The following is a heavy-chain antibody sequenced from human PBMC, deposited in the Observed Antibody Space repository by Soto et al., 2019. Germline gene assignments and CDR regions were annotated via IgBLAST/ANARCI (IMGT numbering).Heavy chain of an antibody. D-gene: IGHD3-10*01. CDR1: GFSVSANN. CDR3: VRGGFD. J-gene: IGHJ4*02. V-gene: IGHV3-53*02. Sequence: EVQLVETGGDLIQPGGSLRLSCAASGFSVSANNMNWVRQAPGKGLEWVSIIYGTDTTSYADSVRGRFTVSRDNSKNTVYLQMDRLRSEDTALYHCVRGGFDWGQGTLVTVSS. CDR2: IYGTDTT.